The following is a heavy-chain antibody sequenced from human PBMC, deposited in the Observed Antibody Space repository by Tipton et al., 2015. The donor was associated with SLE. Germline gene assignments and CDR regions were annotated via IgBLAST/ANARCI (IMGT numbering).Heavy chain of an antibody. Sequence: QSGAEVKKPGASVKVSCKASEYTFTDYYIHWVRQAPGQGLEWMGRVNANSGATKFADIFQGRVTMTRDTSSNTAYMELSSLRSDDTAIYYCARDRSPGGSFYCDYWGQGTRVTVSS. CDR2: VNANSGAT. V-gene: IGHV1-2*06. CDR1: EYTFTDYY. D-gene: IGHD1-26*01. J-gene: IGHJ4*02. CDR3: ARDRSPGGSFYCDY.